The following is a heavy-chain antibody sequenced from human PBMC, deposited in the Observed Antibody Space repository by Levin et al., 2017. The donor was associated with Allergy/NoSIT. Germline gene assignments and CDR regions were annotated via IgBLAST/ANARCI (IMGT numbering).Heavy chain of an antibody. CDR3: AGEPNSPYYYHYGLDV. V-gene: IGHV4-39*07. CDR2: IYYDGSA. J-gene: IGHJ6*02. Sequence: SEILSLTCTVSGGSISDDSYYWAWVRQPPGKGLEWIGSIYYDGSAYYNPSLKTRLTISVDTSKNQFSLRVNSVTAADTAVYYCAGEPNSPYYYHYGLDVWGQGTSVTVSS. CDR1: GGSISDDSYY. D-gene: IGHD2/OR15-2a*01.